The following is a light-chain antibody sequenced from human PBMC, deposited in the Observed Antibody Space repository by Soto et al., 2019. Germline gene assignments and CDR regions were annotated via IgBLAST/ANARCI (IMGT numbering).Light chain of an antibody. CDR1: SSDGGSYNR. Sequence: QSALTQPPSVSGSPGQSVAISCTGTSSDGGSYNRVSWYQQSPGTAPKLLIYDVSNRPSGVPDRFSGSKSGNTASLTISGLQAEDEADYYCSSFTSSDTYVFGTGTKLTVL. CDR2: DVS. CDR3: SSFTSSDTYV. V-gene: IGLV2-18*02. J-gene: IGLJ1*01.